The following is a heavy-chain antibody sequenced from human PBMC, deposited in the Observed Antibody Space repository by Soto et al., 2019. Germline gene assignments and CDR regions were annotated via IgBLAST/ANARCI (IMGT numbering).Heavy chain of an antibody. CDR2: IYYSGST. CDR1: GGSISSSSYY. V-gene: IGHV4-39*01. D-gene: IGHD6-19*01. CDR3: ARLRGQYSSGWYPAYYYYMDV. Sequence: QLQLQESGPGLVKPSETLSLTCTVSGGSISSSSYYWGWIRQPPGKGLEWTGSIYYSGSTYYNPSLKSRVTISVDTSKTQFSLKLSSVTAADTAVYYCARLRGQYSSGWYPAYYYYMDVWGKGTTVTVSS. J-gene: IGHJ6*03.